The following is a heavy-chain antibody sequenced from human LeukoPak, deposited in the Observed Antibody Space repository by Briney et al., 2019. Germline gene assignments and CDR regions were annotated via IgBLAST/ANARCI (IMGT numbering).Heavy chain of an antibody. D-gene: IGHD6-19*01. CDR3: ARGREVAGTVGY. CDR2: INPNSGGT. Sequence: ASVKVSCKASGYTFNGYYMHWVRQAPGQGLEWMGWINPNSGGTNYAQKFQGRVTMTRDTSISTAYMDLSGLRSDDTAFYYCARGREVAGTVGYWGQGTPVTVSS. V-gene: IGHV1-2*02. J-gene: IGHJ4*02. CDR1: GYTFNGYY.